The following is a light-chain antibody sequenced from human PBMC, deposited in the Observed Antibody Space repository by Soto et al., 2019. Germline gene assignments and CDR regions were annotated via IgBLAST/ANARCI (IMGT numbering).Light chain of an antibody. J-gene: IGLJ1*01. V-gene: IGLV2-14*01. CDR2: EVT. Sequence: QSVLTQPASVSGSPGQSITISCTGTSSDVGGYKYVSWYQHHPGKAPKLMIYEVTYRPSGVSNRFSGSKSGNTASLTISGLQAEDEADYYCTSYTSSSTLLYVFGTGTKVTVL. CDR3: TSYTSSSTLLYV. CDR1: SSDVGGYKY.